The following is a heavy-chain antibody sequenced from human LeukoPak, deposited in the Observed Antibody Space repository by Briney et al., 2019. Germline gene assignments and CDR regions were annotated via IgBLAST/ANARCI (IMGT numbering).Heavy chain of an antibody. CDR2: INPKSGDT. D-gene: IGHD3-16*01. Sequence: ASVKVSCKASGYTFTGYYIHWVRQAPGQGLEWMGWINPKSGDTNFAQKFQGRVTMTRDTSITTTYMELSRLTSDDTAVCYCARNGGMPRRLDYWGQGTLVTVSS. V-gene: IGHV1-2*02. CDR1: GYTFTGYY. CDR3: ARNGGMPRRLDY. J-gene: IGHJ4*02.